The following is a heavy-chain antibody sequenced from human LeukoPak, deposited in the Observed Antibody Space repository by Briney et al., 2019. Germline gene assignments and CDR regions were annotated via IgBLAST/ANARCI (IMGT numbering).Heavy chain of an antibody. CDR1: GYTFTNYG. V-gene: IGHV1-18*01. Sequence: ASVKVSCKASGYTFTNYGITWVRQAPGQGLEWMGWISTYNVNTNYAQKFQGRVTMTTDPSTSTAYMELRSLRSDDTAVYYCARDRVPDCGTECSRWWLDMDVWGKGITVTVSS. CDR2: ISTYNVNT. D-gene: IGHD2-21*01. J-gene: IGHJ6*03. CDR3: ARDRVPDCGTECSRWWLDMDV.